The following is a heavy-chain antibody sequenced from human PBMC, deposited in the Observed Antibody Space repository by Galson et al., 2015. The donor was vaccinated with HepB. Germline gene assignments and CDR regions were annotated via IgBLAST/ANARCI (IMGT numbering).Heavy chain of an antibody. V-gene: IGHV3-23*01. CDR3: AKVFPEKVDGWYRQALYYFDS. D-gene: IGHD6-19*01. CDR1: GFTFSHYA. J-gene: IGHJ4*02. CDR2: ITPSGDNT. Sequence: SLRLSCAASGFTFSHYAMSWVRQAPGKGLEWISAITPSGDNTYSADSMKGRFTISRDNSRNTLFLQMNSLRADDTAIYFCAKVFPEKVDGWYRQALYYFDSWGQGTRVTVSS.